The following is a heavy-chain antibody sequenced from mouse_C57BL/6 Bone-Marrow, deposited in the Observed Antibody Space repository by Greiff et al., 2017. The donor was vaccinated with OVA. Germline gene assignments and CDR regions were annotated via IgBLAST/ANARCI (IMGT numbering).Heavy chain of an antibody. CDR1: GYTFTSYG. D-gene: IGHD2-1*01. Sequence: QVQLKQSGAELARPGASVKLSCKASGYTFTSYGISWVKQRTGQGLEWIGEIYPRSGNTYYNEKFKGKATLTADKSSSTAYMELRSLTSEDSAVYFCARVYYGNYIYYWGQGTLVTVSA. CDR2: IYPRSGNT. V-gene: IGHV1-81*01. J-gene: IGHJ3*01. CDR3: ARVYYGNYIYY.